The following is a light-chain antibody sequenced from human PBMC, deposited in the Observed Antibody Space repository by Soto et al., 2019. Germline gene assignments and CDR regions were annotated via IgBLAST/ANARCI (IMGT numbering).Light chain of an antibody. Sequence: DIQMTQSPSTLYASVGDRVTITCRASQSINNRLVWYQQKPGIAPILLIYKAYSLQSGVPSRFSGSGSGPEFNFTISSRQSADFANYYCQQYNTYPWTFGHGTKVDI. CDR1: QSINNR. V-gene: IGKV1-5*03. CDR3: QQYNTYPWT. J-gene: IGKJ1*01. CDR2: KAY.